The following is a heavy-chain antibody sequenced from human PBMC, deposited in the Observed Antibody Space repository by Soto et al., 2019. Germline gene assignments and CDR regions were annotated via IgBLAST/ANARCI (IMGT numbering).Heavy chain of an antibody. CDR1: GSIFRGYG. Sequence: QVQLVESGGGVVQPGRSLRLSCAAPGSIFRGYGMHWIRQAPGKGLEWVAIIRFDGSDINYADSVMGRFTISRDNSKNMLYLHINSLRVDDTAVYYCARDGVGGTVFRGYLDYWCQGTLVTVSS. CDR2: IRFDGSDI. CDR3: ARDGVGGTVFRGYLDY. V-gene: IGHV3-33*01. J-gene: IGHJ4*02. D-gene: IGHD2-15*01.